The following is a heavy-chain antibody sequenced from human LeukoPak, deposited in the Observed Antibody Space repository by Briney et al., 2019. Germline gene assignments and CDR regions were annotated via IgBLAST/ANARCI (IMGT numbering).Heavy chain of an antibody. CDR1: GYTFTSYG. V-gene: IGHV1-18*01. J-gene: IGHJ5*02. D-gene: IGHD2-2*02. CDR2: ISAYNGNT. CDR3: ARGPRRGHIVVVPAAILFDP. Sequence: GASVKVSCKASGYTFTSYGISWVRQAPGQGLEWMGWISAYNGNTNYAQKLQGGVTMTTDTSTSTAYMELRSLRSDDTAVYYCARGPRRGHIVVVPAAILFDPWGQGTLVTVSS.